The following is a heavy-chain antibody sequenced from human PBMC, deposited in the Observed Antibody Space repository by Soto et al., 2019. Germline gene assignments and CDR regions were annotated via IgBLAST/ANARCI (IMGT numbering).Heavy chain of an antibody. J-gene: IGHJ4*02. Sequence: GGSLRLSCAASGFTFSSYEMNWVRQAPGKGLEWVSYISSSGSTIYYADSVKGRFTISRDNAKNSLYLQMNSLRAEDTAVYYCAGDYYDSSGYYWGQGTLVTVSS. V-gene: IGHV3-48*03. CDR1: GFTFSSYE. CDR2: ISSSGSTI. D-gene: IGHD3-22*01. CDR3: AGDYYDSSGYY.